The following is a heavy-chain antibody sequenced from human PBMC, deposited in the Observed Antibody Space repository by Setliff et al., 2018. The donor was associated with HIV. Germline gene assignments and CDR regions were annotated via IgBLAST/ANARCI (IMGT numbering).Heavy chain of an antibody. Sequence: SETLSLTCTVSSGSMTSTGYYWGWIRQPPGKGLEWIGNIHYSGRTYYNPSLKSRVTISVDTSKNQFSLKLTSVTAADTAVYFCARPQLGWGGGSHFDYWGQGTLVTVSS. J-gene: IGHJ4*02. CDR3: ARPQLGWGGGSHFDY. V-gene: IGHV4-39*01. CDR2: IHYSGRT. CDR1: SGSMTSTGYY. D-gene: IGHD1-1*01.